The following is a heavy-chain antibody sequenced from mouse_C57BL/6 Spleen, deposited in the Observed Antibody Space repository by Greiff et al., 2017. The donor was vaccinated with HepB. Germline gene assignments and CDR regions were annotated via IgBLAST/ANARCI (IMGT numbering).Heavy chain of an antibody. CDR1: GYSITSGYY. CDR2: ISYDGSN. J-gene: IGHJ1*03. D-gene: IGHD3-1*01. V-gene: IGHV3-6*01. CDR3: ARDSGRGYFDV. Sequence: EVQLQESGPGLVKPSQSLSLTCSVTGYSITSGYYWNWIRQFPGNKLEWMGYISYDGSNNYNPSLKNRISITRDTSKNQFFLKLNSVTTEDTATYYCARDSGRGYFDVWGTGTTVTVSS.